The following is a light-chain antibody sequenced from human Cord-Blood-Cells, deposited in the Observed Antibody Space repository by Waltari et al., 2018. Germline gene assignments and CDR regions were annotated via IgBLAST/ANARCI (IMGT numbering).Light chain of an antibody. J-gene: IGLJ2*01. V-gene: IGLV1-47*01. Sequence: QSVLTQPPSASGTPGQRVTIPCSGSSSNIGSNYVYWYQQLPGTAPKLLIYRKNQRPAVVPARFSGSKSGTSASLAISGLRSEDEADYYCAAWDDSLSGVVFGGGTKLTVL. CDR2: RKN. CDR3: AAWDDSLSGVV. CDR1: SSNIGSNY.